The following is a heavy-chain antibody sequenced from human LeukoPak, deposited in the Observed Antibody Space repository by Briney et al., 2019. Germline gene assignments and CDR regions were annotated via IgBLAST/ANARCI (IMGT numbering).Heavy chain of an antibody. D-gene: IGHD1-7*01. CDR3: ARGHNWNYLAYFDY. J-gene: IGHJ4*02. V-gene: IGHV4-34*01. Sequence: SETLSLTCAVYGGSFSGYCWSWIRQPPGKGLKWIGEINHSGSTNYNPSLKSRVTISVDTSKNQFSLKLSSVTAADTAVYYCARGHNWNYLAYFDYWGQGTLVTVSS. CDR1: GGSFSGYC. CDR2: INHSGST.